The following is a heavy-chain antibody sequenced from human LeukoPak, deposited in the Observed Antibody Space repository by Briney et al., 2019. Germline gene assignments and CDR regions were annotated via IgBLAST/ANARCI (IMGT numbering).Heavy chain of an antibody. J-gene: IGHJ4*02. V-gene: IGHV3-23*01. CDR2: ISGSGAGT. D-gene: IGHD1-7*01. Sequence: GGSQRLSCAASGFTFSSHAMSWVRQVPGKGLEWVSGISGSGAGTYYADSVKGRFTISRDNSKNTLSLQMNSLRAEDTAAYYCAKEGYQAGTTSKGYFDYWGQRNLVTVSS. CDR3: AKEGYQAGTTSKGYFDY. CDR1: GFTFSSHA.